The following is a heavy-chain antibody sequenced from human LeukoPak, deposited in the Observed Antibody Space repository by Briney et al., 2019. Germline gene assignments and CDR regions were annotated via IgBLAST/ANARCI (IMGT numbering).Heavy chain of an antibody. D-gene: IGHD2-21*02. J-gene: IGHJ4*02. CDR2: ISANSGAT. CDR3: ARYRGGYCGGDCAYWLGYFDY. Sequence: GGTLRLSCAASGFTFSSYPMSWVRQAPGRGLEWVSVISANSGATYYADSVKGRFTISRDNSKNTLYFQMNSLRAEDTAVYYCARYRGGYCGGDCAYWLGYFDYWGQGTLVTVSS. V-gene: IGHV3-23*01. CDR1: GFTFSSYP.